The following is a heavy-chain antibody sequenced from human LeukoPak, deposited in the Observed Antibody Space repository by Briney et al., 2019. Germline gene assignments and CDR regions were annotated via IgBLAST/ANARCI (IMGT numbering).Heavy chain of an antibody. CDR2: ISYDGSNK. CDR3: ARDYSSSWYAGFDY. Sequence: GGSLRLSCAASGFTFSSYGMHWVRQAPGKGLEWVAVISYDGSNKYYADSVKGRFTISRDNSKNTLYLQMNSLRAEDTAVYYCARDYSSSWYAGFDYWGQGTLVTVSS. J-gene: IGHJ4*02. D-gene: IGHD6-13*01. CDR1: GFTFSSYG. V-gene: IGHV3-30*19.